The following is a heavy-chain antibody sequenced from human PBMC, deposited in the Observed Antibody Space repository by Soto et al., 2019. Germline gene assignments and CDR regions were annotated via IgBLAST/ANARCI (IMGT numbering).Heavy chain of an antibody. D-gene: IGHD2-21*01. CDR1: GGSISSYY. Sequence: QVQLQESGPGLVKPSETLSLTCTVSGGSISSYYWSWIRQPPGKGLEWIGYIYYSGSTNYNPSLKSRVTISVDTSKNQFSRKLSPVTAADTAVYYCARQGRDVSCFDYWGQGTLVTVSS. CDR3: ARQGRDVSCFDY. CDR2: IYYSGST. J-gene: IGHJ4*02. V-gene: IGHV4-59*08.